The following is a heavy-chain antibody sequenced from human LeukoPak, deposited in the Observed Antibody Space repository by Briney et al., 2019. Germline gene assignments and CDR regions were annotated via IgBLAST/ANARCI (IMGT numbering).Heavy chain of an antibody. Sequence: SETLSLTCTVSGGSISSHYWSWTRQPPGKGLEWIGYIYYSGSTNYNPSLKSRVTISVDTSKNQFSLKLSSVTAADTAVYYCARFVEASSTLEMGFDPWGQGTLVTVSS. D-gene: IGHD2-2*01. CDR2: IYYSGST. CDR3: ARFVEASSTLEMGFDP. J-gene: IGHJ5*02. CDR1: GGSISSHY. V-gene: IGHV4-59*11.